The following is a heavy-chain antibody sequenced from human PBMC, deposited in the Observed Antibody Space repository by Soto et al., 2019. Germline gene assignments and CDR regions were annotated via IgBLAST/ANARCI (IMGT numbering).Heavy chain of an antibody. CDR3: ARQGYGADRHDAFDI. D-gene: IGHD4-17*01. V-gene: IGHV4-39*01. Sequence: PSETLSLTCTVSGGSISSSSYYWGWIRQPPGKGLEWIGSIYYSGSTYYNPSLKSRVTISVDTSKNQFSLKLSSVTAADTAVYYCARQGYGADRHDAFDIWGQGTMVTVSS. CDR2: IYYSGST. CDR1: GGSISSSSYY. J-gene: IGHJ3*02.